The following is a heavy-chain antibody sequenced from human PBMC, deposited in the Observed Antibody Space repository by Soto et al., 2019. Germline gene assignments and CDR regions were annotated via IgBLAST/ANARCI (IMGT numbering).Heavy chain of an antibody. Sequence: QVQLQESGPGLVKPSQTLSLTCTVSGGSISSDTYYWSWIRQHPGKGLEWIGHIYYSGSTYYNPSRERRVTPSLDTSRNQSPLKVSSVTATDTAVYYCARANYVDSSGPFDYWGPGTLVIVSS. J-gene: IGHJ4*02. D-gene: IGHD3-22*01. V-gene: IGHV4-31*03. CDR1: GGSISSDTYY. CDR3: ARANYVDSSGPFDY. CDR2: IYYSGST.